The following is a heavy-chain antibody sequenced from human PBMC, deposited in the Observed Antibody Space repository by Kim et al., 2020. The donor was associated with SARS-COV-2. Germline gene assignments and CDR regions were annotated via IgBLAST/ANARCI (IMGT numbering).Heavy chain of an antibody. D-gene: IGHD6-13*01. V-gene: IGHV4-39*07. CDR1: GDSISSVNYY. J-gene: IGHJ5*02. CDR3: ARGGSSSWSNWFDP. CDR2: IYYNGNT. Sequence: SETLSLTCSVSGDSISSVNYYWGWIRQPPGKGLEWIGIIYYNGNTHYSPSLKSRVTISIATSRTQLSLRLSSVTAADAAVYYCARGGSSSWSNWFDPWGQGTLVSVSS.